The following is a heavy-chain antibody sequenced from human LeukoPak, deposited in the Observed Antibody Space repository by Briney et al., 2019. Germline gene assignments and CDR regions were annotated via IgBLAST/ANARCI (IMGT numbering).Heavy chain of an antibody. J-gene: IGHJ4*02. V-gene: IGHV3-30*18. CDR1: GFTFSGYG. CDR2: ISYDGSKK. Sequence: PGRSLRLSCAASGFTFSGYGMHWVRQAPGKGLEWVAVISYDGSKKYYADSVKGRFTISRDNSKNTLYLQMNSLRAEDTAVYYCANHLACGSTSCPPFDSWGQGTLVTVSS. D-gene: IGHD2-2*01. CDR3: ANHLACGSTSCPPFDS.